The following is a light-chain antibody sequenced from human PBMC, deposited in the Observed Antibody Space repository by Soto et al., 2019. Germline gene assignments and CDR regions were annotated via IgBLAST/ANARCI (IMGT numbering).Light chain of an antibody. CDR2: GAS. CDR1: QSVSSNY. CDR3: QQYGSSPWT. V-gene: IGKV3-20*01. J-gene: IGKJ1*01. Sequence: EIVLTQSPCTLPLSPGERATLSCRASQSVSSNYLTWYQHKPGQAPSLLIYGASSRATGIPDRFSGSGSGTGFTLTINRLGPEDFAVYYCQQYGSSPWTVGQGTRVEVK.